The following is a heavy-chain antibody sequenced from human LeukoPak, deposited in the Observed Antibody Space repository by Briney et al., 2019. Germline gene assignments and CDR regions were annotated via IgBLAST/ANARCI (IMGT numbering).Heavy chain of an antibody. CDR1: GGSIRSYY. CDR3: AGIAGYTYGYNY. CDR2: IYYSGST. D-gene: IGHD5-18*01. J-gene: IGHJ4*02. V-gene: IGHV4-59*08. Sequence: SETLSLTCTVSGGSIRSYYWSWIRQPPGKGLGWIGYIYYSGSTNYNPSLKSRVTISVDTSKNQFSLKLSSVTAADTAVYYCAGIAGYTYGYNYWGQGTLVTVSS.